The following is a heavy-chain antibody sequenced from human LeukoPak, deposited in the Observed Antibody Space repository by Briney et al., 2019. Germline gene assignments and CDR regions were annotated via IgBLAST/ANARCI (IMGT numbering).Heavy chain of an antibody. D-gene: IGHD2-2*01. Sequence: ASVKVSCKASGYTFTSYGISWVRQAPGQGLEWMGWISAYNVNTNYAQKLQGRVTMTTDTSTSTAYMELRSLRSDDTAVYSCARVPSYQLPRGPQYNWFDPWGQGTLVTVSS. V-gene: IGHV1-18*01. CDR2: ISAYNVNT. CDR3: ARVPSYQLPRGPQYNWFDP. J-gene: IGHJ5*02. CDR1: GYTFTSYG.